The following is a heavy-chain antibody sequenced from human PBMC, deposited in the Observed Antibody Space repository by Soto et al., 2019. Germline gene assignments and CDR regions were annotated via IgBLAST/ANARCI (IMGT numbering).Heavy chain of an antibody. CDR3: AHISWDHGGIFGVVIIFDY. D-gene: IGHD3-3*01. J-gene: IGHJ4*02. CDR1: GFSLSTSGMC. Sequence: SGPTLVNPTQTLTLTRTFSGFSLSTSGMCVSWIRQPPGKALEWLARIDWDDDKRYSPSLKSRLTITKDTSKNQVVLTMTNMDPVDTATYYCAHISWDHGGIFGVVIIFDYWGQGTLVTVSS. CDR2: IDWDDDK. V-gene: IGHV2-5*08.